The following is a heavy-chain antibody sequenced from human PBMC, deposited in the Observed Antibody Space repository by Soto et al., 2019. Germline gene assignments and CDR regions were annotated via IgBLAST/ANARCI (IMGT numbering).Heavy chain of an antibody. CDR2: ILLILGTA. Sequence: QVQLVQAGAEMKKPGSSVKVSCKASGGTFSSYAISWVRQAPGQGLEWMGGILLILGTANYAQRFQGRVTITADESTSTASRDLSCMRSEDTAVYYCAREGGRIAGTHYTGMDVWGQGTTVTVSS. V-gene: IGHV1-69*01. CDR1: GGTFSSYA. CDR3: AREGGRIAGTHYTGMDV. J-gene: IGHJ6*02. D-gene: IGHD6-13*01.